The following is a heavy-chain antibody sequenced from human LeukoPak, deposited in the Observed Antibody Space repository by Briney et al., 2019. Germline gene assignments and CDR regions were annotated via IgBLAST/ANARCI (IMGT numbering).Heavy chain of an antibody. Sequence: GGSLRLSCAASGFTFSTYAMSWVRQAPGKGLEWVSAISGSGGSTYYADSVKGRFNISRDNSKNTLYLQMNSLRAEDTAVYYCAKGGYDSMGYYYYYGMDVWGQGTTVTVSS. CDR1: GFTFSTYA. CDR3: AKGGYDSMGYYYYYGMDV. D-gene: IGHD3-22*01. CDR2: ISGSGGST. J-gene: IGHJ6*02. V-gene: IGHV3-23*01.